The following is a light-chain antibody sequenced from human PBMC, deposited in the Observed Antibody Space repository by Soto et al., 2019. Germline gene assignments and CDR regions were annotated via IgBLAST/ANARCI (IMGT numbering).Light chain of an antibody. V-gene: IGKV1-5*03. CDR1: QSISSW. J-gene: IGKJ1*01. Sequence: DIQMTQSPSTLSESVGDRVTITCLASQSISSWLAWYQQKPGKAPKLLIYKASTLQSGVPSRFIGSGSGTEFTLAISSLQPDDSATYYCQQYSDNWTFGQGTK. CDR2: KAS. CDR3: QQYSDNWT.